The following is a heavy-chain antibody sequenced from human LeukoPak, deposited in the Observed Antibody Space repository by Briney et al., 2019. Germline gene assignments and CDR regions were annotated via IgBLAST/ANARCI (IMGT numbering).Heavy chain of an antibody. CDR3: ARGSTARYYYDSSGYYRGAVDY. CDR2: ISAYSGNT. CDR1: GYTFTTYG. V-gene: IGHV1-18*01. J-gene: IGHJ4*02. Sequence: ASVTVSFKSSGYTFTTYGISWVRHAPGQGLEWMGGISAYSGNTNYAQKFQGRVTMTTDTSTNTAYMELRSLRSDDTAVYYCARGSTARYYYDSSGYYRGAVDYWGQGTLVTISS. D-gene: IGHD3-22*01.